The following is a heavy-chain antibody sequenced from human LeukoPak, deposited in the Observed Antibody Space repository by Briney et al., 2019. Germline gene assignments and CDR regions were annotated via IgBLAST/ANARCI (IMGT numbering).Heavy chain of an antibody. D-gene: IGHD4-11*01. CDR3: ARDVGQTTSF. CDR2: IYHSGSS. J-gene: IGHJ4*02. V-gene: IGHV4-59*01. Sequence: SETLSLTCTVSGGSISGFYWSWSRQPPGKGLEWIAYIYHSGSSNYNPSLKSRVTLSVDTSKNEFSLKLTSVTAADTAVYYCARDVGQTTSFWGRGTLVTVSS. CDR1: GGSISGFY.